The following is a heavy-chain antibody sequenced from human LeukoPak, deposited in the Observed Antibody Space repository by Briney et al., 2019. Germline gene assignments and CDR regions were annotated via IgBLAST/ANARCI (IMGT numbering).Heavy chain of an antibody. Sequence: GGSLRLSCAASGFTFDDYAMHWVRQAPGKGPEWVSGISWNSGSIGYADSVKGRFTISRDNAKNSLYLQMNSLRAEDTALYYCAKDGHELRYFDWSTPYFDYWGQGTLATVSS. J-gene: IGHJ4*02. V-gene: IGHV3-9*01. CDR1: GFTFDDYA. CDR3: AKDGHELRYFDWSTPYFDY. CDR2: ISWNSGSI. D-gene: IGHD3-9*01.